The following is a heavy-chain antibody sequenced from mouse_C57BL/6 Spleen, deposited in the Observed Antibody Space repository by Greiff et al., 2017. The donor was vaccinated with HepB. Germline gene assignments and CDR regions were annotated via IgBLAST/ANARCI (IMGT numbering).Heavy chain of an antibody. V-gene: IGHV1-20*01. J-gene: IGHJ2*01. CDR2: INPYNGDT. Sequence: EVQLQQSGPELVKPGDSVKISCKASGYSFTGYFMNWVMQSHGKSLEWIGRINPYNGDTFYNQKFKGKATLTVDKSSSTAHMELRSLTSEDSAVYYCARGYYGSPYFDYWGQGTTLTVSS. CDR1: GYSFTGYF. CDR3: ARGYYGSPYFDY. D-gene: IGHD1-1*01.